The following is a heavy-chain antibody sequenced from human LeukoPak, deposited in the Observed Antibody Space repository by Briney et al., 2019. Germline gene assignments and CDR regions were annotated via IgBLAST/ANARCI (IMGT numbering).Heavy chain of an antibody. CDR1: GFTFSSCS. Sequence: GGSLRLSCAASGFTFSSCSLNWVRQAPGKGLEWVSSISSSSSDIYYAVSVKGRFTISRDNAKNSLYMQMNSLRAEDTAVYYCARDSRTTGTTSGYFDYWGQGTLVTVSS. D-gene: IGHD1-1*01. J-gene: IGHJ4*02. CDR3: ARDSRTTGTTSGYFDY. CDR2: ISSSSSDI. V-gene: IGHV3-21*01.